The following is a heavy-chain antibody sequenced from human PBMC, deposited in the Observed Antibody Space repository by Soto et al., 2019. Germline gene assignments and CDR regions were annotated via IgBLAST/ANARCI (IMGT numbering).Heavy chain of an antibody. Sequence: GGSLRLSCTASGFTFGDYAMSWFRQAPGKGLEWVGFIRSKAYRGTTEYAASVKGRFTISRDDSKSIAYLQMNSLKTEDTAVYYCTREGGYNRAFDLWGRGTLVTVSS. V-gene: IGHV3-49*03. CDR1: GFTFGDYA. J-gene: IGHJ2*01. CDR3: TREGGYNRAFDL. CDR2: IRSKAYRGTT. D-gene: IGHD5-12*01.